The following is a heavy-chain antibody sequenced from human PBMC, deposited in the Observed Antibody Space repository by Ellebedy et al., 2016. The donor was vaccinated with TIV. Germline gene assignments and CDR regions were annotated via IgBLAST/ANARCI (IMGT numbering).Heavy chain of an antibody. J-gene: IGHJ4*02. Sequence: ASVKVSCKASGYTFTNYYMHWVRPAPAQGLEGMGNINPSGGSTSNAHHLQGRISMTRDTSTSTVYMELSSLRSEDTAMYYCARSSFWNGYYGSIDYWGQGTLVTVSS. D-gene: IGHD3-3*01. CDR2: INPSGGST. CDR1: GYTFTNYY. V-gene: IGHV1-46*01. CDR3: ARSSFWNGYYGSIDY.